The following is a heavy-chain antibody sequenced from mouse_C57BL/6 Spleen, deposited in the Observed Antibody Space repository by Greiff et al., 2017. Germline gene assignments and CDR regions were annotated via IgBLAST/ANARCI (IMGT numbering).Heavy chain of an antibody. CDR2: ISSGSSTI. Sequence: EVMLVESGGGLVKPGGSLKLSCAASGFTFSDYGMHWVRQAPEKGLEWVAYISSGSSTIYYADTVKGRFTISRDNAKNTLFLQMTSLRSEDTAMYYCARPNYGYLPDWFAYWGQGTLVTVSA. D-gene: IGHD2-2*01. CDR1: GFTFSDYG. V-gene: IGHV5-17*01. J-gene: IGHJ3*01. CDR3: ARPNYGYLPDWFAY.